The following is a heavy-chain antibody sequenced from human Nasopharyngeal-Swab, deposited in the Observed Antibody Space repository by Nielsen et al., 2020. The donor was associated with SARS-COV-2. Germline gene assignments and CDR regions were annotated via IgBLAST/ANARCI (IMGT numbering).Heavy chain of an antibody. J-gene: IGHJ3*01. CDR2: IFPRNSDT. CDR3: ARSGESEAFDV. V-gene: IGHV5-51*01. Sequence: GESLKTSCKGSGYHFADFWIGWVRQMPGKGLEWMGIIFPRNSDTTSSPSFQGQVTISVDRSISTAYLQWSRLQASDTALYYCARSGESEAFDVWGQGTVVTVSP. CDR1: GYHFADFW. D-gene: IGHD3-10*01.